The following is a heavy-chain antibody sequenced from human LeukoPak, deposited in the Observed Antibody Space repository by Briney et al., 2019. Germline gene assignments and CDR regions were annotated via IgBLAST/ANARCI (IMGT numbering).Heavy chain of an antibody. D-gene: IGHD4-17*01. CDR3: ARDIVISFGDYLPLDY. V-gene: IGHV1-2*04. Sequence: GASVKVSCKASGYRFIANYVHWVRQAPGQGLEWMGYINPDSGGTHNAQKFQGWIAMTRDTSISTAYVELSRLTYDDTAVYFCARDIVISFGDYLPLDYWGQGTLVTVSS. CDR2: INPDSGGT. CDR1: GYRFIANY. J-gene: IGHJ4*02.